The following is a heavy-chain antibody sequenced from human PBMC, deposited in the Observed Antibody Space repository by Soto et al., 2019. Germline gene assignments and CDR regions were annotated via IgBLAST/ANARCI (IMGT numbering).Heavy chain of an antibody. CDR1: GFMFRSYW. CDR2: INQDGSEK. J-gene: IGHJ4*02. Sequence: EVQLVESGGGLVQPGGSLRLSCAASGFMFRSYWMSWVLQAPGKGLEWVASINQDGSEKSYVDSVDGRYTVSRDNGKNSLFLQIKSLRAEDTAIYYCARTITGYFWAGAYWGQGTLVTVSS. D-gene: IGHD2-21*01. CDR3: ARTITGYFWAGAY. V-gene: IGHV3-7*03.